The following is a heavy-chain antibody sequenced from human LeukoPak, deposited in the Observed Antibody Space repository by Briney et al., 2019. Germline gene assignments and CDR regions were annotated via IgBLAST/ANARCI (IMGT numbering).Heavy chain of an antibody. V-gene: IGHV3-23*01. Sequence: GGSLRLSCAVSGITLSNYGTSWVRQAPGKGLEWVAGISDSGGSTNYADSVKGRFTISRDNPRNTLYLQMNSLRAEDTAVYFCAKRGVVIRVILVGFHKQANYFDSWGQGALVTVSS. D-gene: IGHD3/OR15-3a*01. CDR1: GITLSNYG. J-gene: IGHJ4*02. CDR3: AKRGVVIRVILVGFHKQANYFDS. CDR2: ISDSGGST.